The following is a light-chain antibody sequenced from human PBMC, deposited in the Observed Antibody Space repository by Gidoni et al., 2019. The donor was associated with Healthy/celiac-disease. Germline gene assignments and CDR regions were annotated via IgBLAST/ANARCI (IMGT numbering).Light chain of an antibody. J-gene: IGKJ2*01. CDR2: EAS. CDR3: QQNYSTPPT. CDR1: QSISCY. Sequence: DNQISQSPSSLSASVGDRVTITCRASQSISCYLYWHQQKPGKAPKLLIYEASSLQSGVPSRFSGSGSGTDFTLTISSLQPEDVATYYCQQNYSTPPTFGQGTKLEIK. V-gene: IGKV1-39*01.